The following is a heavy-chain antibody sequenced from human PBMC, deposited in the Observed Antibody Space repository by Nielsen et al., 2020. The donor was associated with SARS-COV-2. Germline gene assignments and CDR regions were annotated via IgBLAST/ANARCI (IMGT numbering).Heavy chain of an antibody. V-gene: IGHV3-30*03. CDR2: ISYDGSNK. J-gene: IGHJ6*02. Sequence: GESLKISCAASGFTFSSYGMHWVRQAPGKGLEWVAVISYDGSNKYYADSVKGRFTISRDNSKNTLYLQMNSLRAEDTAVYYCTLQGPHGYYYYGMDVWGQGTTVTVSS. CDR1: GFTFSSYG. CDR3: TLQGPHGYYYYGMDV.